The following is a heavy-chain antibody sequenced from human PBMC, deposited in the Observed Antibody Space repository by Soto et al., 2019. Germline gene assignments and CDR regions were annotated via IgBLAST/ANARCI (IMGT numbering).Heavy chain of an antibody. V-gene: IGHV4-34*01. CDR1: GGSFSGYY. J-gene: IGHJ3*02. D-gene: IGHD3-22*01. CDR3: ARTGHSSGSQGAFDI. CDR2: INHSGST. Sequence: PSETLSLTCAVYGGSFSGYYWSWIRQPPGKGLEWIGEINHSGSTNYNPSLKSRVTISVDTSKNQFSLKLSSVTAADTAVYYCARTGHSSGSQGAFDIWGQGTMVTIS.